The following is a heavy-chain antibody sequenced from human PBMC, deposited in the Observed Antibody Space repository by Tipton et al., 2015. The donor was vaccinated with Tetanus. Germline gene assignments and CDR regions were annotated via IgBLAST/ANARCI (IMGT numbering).Heavy chain of an antibody. CDR1: GFTFSGFY. V-gene: IGHV3-11*01. Sequence: QLVQSGGGLAKPGGSLRLSCAGSGFTFSGFYMSWIRQAPGRGLEWVAYTSGSGNTILYSDSVKGRFTVSRDNADNPVYLQMNHLRDDDTAMYFCARGAIQPLDYWGQGTLVTVSS. CDR2: TSGSGNTI. J-gene: IGHJ4*02. D-gene: IGHD2-2*01. CDR3: ARGAIQPLDY.